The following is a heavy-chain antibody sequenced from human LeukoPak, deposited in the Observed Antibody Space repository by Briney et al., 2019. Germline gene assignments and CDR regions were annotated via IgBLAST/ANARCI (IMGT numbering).Heavy chain of an antibody. J-gene: IGHJ6*02. Sequence: GGSLRLSCAASGFTFSSYWVHWVRHAPGKGLVWVSRINSDGSSTNYADSVKGRFTISRDNVKNTLYLQMNSLRAEDTAVYYCARLFVRLPYYYGMDVWGQGTTVTVSS. CDR2: INSDGSST. CDR1: GFTFSSYW. V-gene: IGHV3-74*01. D-gene: IGHD2-15*01. CDR3: ARLFVRLPYYYGMDV.